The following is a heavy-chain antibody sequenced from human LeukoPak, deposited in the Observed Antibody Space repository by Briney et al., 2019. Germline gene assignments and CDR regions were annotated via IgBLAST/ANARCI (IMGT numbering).Heavy chain of an antibody. D-gene: IGHD4-23*01. CDR2: IYYSGGT. V-gene: IGHV4-39*07. Sequence: PSETLSLTCTVSGGSISSGSYYWGWIRQAPGRGLEWVGSIYYSGGTYYNPSLKSRVTISVDTTNNQFSLKLSSVTAADTAVYYCAVGNSGWFDPWGQGVLVTVSS. J-gene: IGHJ5*02. CDR3: AVGNSGWFDP. CDR1: GGSISSGSYY.